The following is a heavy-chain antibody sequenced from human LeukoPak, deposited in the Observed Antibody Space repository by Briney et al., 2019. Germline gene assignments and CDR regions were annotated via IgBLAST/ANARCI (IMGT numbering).Heavy chain of an antibody. CDR1: GFTFSSYG. V-gene: IGHV3-33*01. Sequence: GRSLRLSCTASGFTFSSYGMHWVRQAPGKGLEWVAVIWYDGSNKDYADSVKGRFTISRDNAKNTLSLQMNSLRAEDTAVYYCARVGGSNAFDIWGQGTMVIVSS. D-gene: IGHD1-26*01. J-gene: IGHJ3*02. CDR3: ARVGGSNAFDI. CDR2: IWYDGSNK.